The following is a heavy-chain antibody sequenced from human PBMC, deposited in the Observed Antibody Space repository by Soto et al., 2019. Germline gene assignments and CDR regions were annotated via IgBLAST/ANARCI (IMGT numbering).Heavy chain of an antibody. J-gene: IGHJ6*02. CDR2: IYHTGNA. Sequence: SETLSLTCSVSGDSISNSRFYWAWIRQPPGEGLEWIGSIYHTGNAYYNPSLKSRITISIDASKSQFSLKVNSVTAADTAVYYCARQGFGTIHGLVDVWGQGTTVTVSS. D-gene: IGHD3-10*01. CDR1: GDSISNSRFY. V-gene: IGHV4-39*07. CDR3: ARQGFGTIHGLVDV.